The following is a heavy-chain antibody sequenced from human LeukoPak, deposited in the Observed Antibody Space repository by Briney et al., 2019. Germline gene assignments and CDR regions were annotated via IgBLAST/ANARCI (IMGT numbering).Heavy chain of an antibody. CDR3: ARAYTAMVYWFDP. V-gene: IGHV1-8*01. Sequence: ASVKVSCKASGYIFSSNDINWVRQAAGQGLEWMGWMNPNSGDTGYTQKFQGRVTMTRDTSTSAVYMELSSLRSEDTAVYYCARAYTAMVYWFDPWGQGTLVTVSS. J-gene: IGHJ5*02. CDR1: GYIFSSND. D-gene: IGHD5-18*01. CDR2: MNPNSGDT.